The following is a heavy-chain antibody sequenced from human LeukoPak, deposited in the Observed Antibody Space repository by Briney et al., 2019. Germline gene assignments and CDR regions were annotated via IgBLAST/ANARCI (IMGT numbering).Heavy chain of an antibody. CDR3: AREDSTGWYNYGLDV. CDR2: IYYSGST. Sequence: PSETLSLTCTVSGGSISSYYRSWIRQPPVKGLEWIGYIYYSGSTNYNPSLKSRVTISVDTSKNQFSLKLSSVTAADTAVYYCAREDSTGWYNYGLDVWGQGTTVTVSS. J-gene: IGHJ6*02. D-gene: IGHD6-19*01. CDR1: GGSISSYY. V-gene: IGHV4-59*01.